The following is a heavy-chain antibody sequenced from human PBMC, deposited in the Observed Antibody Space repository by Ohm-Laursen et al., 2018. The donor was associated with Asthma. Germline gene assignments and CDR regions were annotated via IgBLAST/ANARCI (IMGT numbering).Heavy chain of an antibody. CDR3: ARLDWVQSMFDS. Sequence: SETLSLTCAVSGASVGDSTWRWSWVRQPPGWELEFIAYMSYRGSINYNPSLQSRVTLSIDTSKNQVSLRLISVTAADTALYFCARLDWVQSMFDSWGQGTWSPSPQ. J-gene: IGHJ4*02. CDR2: MSYRGSI. CDR1: GASVGDSTWR. V-gene: IGHV4-61*01. D-gene: IGHD3-9*01.